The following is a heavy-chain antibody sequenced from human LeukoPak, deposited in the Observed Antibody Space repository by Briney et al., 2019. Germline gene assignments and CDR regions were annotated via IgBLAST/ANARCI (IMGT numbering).Heavy chain of an antibody. CDR1: GYSFTAFY. CDR3: ARVYYYYDSSGILTLYFDY. CDR2: IHPRSGDT. V-gene: IGHV1-2*02. Sequence: GASVKVSCKASGYSFTAFYIHWVRQAPGQGLEWMGWIHPRSGDTNYAYKFQGRVTMTRDTSISTAYMDLSRLRSDDTAVYYCARVYYYYDSSGILTLYFDYWGQGTLVTVSS. D-gene: IGHD3-22*01. J-gene: IGHJ4*02.